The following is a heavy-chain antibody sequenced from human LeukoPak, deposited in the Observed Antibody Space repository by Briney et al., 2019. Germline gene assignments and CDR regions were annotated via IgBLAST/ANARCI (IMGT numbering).Heavy chain of an antibody. CDR1: GFTFTDAW. CDR2: VKSKSDGGAI. J-gene: IGHJ4*02. D-gene: IGHD1-7*01. CDR3: AAGTGTSDFDH. Sequence: GGSLRFSCAAYGFTFTDAWMSWVRQVPGKGLEWVGRVKSKSDGGAIDYAAPVKGRFIISRDDSKNMVYLQMNSLKTEDTAVYFCAAGTGTSDFDHWGQGTLVTVSS. V-gene: IGHV3-15*01.